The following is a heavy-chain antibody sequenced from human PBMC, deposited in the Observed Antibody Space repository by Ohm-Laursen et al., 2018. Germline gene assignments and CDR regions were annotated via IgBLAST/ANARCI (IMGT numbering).Heavy chain of an antibody. CDR3: AKDRGYCSGGSCTFDY. J-gene: IGHJ4*02. D-gene: IGHD2-15*01. CDR2: TSSSGSTI. Sequence: SLRLSCSASGFTFSSYGMHWVRQAPGKGLEWVSYTSSSGSTIYYADSVKGRFTISRDNAKNSLYLQMNSLRAEDTAVYYCAKDRGYCSGGSCTFDYWGQGTLVTVSS. V-gene: IGHV3-48*04. CDR1: GFTFSSYG.